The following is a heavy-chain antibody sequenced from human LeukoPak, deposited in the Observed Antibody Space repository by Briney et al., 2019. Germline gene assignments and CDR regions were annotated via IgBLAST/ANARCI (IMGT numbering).Heavy chain of an antibody. J-gene: IGHJ3*02. D-gene: IGHD3-10*01. CDR2: INPNSGGT. V-gene: IGHV1-2*02. CDR1: GCTFTGYY. CDR3: GRGELGGFIRIGFFDM. Sequence: ASVKVSCKASGCTFTGYYMHWVRQAPGQGLGWMGWINPNSGGTNYAQKFQGRVTMTRDTSISTAYMELSRLRSDDTAVYYCGRGELGGFIRIGFFDMGGKGKMVPV.